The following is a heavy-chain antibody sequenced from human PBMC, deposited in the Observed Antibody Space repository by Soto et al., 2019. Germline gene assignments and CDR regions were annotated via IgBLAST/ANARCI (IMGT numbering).Heavy chain of an antibody. J-gene: IGHJ4*02. CDR1: GGSFSGYY. CDR2: IIHTGST. CDR3: APQVVPTATKKP. V-gene: IGHV4-34*12. Sequence: QVQLQQWGAGLLKPSETLSLTCAVYGGSFSGYYWSWIRQPPGKGLEWIGEIIHTGSTNYNPSLKRRVPISIEPSKKPFSLKLSPVAAAGTGVYYCAPQVVPTATKKPWGQGTLVTVSS. D-gene: IGHD2-2*01.